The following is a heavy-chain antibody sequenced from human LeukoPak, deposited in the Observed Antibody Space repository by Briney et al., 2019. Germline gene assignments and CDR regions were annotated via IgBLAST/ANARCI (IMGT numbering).Heavy chain of an antibody. V-gene: IGHV4-39*01. Sequence: SETLSLTCTVSGGSISSSSYYWGWIRQPPGKGLEWIGSIYYSGSTYYNPSLKGRVTISVDTSKNQFSLKLSSVTAADTAVYYCASSYGDINWFDPWGQGTLVTVSS. CDR1: GGSISSSSYY. J-gene: IGHJ5*02. D-gene: IGHD4-17*01. CDR2: IYYSGST. CDR3: ASSYGDINWFDP.